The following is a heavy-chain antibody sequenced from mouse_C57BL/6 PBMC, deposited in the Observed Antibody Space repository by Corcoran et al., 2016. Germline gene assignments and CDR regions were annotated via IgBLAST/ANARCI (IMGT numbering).Heavy chain of an antibody. Sequence: EVQLQQSGPELVKPEASVKISCKASGYTFTDYYMNWVKQSHGKSLEWIGDINPNNGGTSYNQKFKGKATLTVDKSSSTAYMELRSLTSEDSAVYYCARGTGTVLDYWGQGTTLTVSS. J-gene: IGHJ2*01. V-gene: IGHV1-26*01. CDR3: ARGTGTVLDY. CDR1: GYTFTDYY. CDR2: INPNNGGT. D-gene: IGHD4-1*01.